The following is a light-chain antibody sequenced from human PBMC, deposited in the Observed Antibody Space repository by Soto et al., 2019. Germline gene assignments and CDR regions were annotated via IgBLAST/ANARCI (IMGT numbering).Light chain of an antibody. J-gene: IGKJ5*01. CDR3: QQYGSSPIT. Sequence: EIVLTQSPGTLSLSPGERATLSCRASQSVSSNFLAWYQQKPGQAPRLLIYGASSRATGIPDRFSGSGSGTDFTLTISRLEPEDFAIYYCQQYGSSPITFGQGTRLEIK. CDR2: GAS. CDR1: QSVSSNF. V-gene: IGKV3-20*01.